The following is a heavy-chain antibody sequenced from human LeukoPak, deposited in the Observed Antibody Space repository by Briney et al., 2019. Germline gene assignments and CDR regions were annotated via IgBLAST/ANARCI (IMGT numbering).Heavy chain of an antibody. D-gene: IGHD3-22*01. CDR3: ARDPSITIIVVVPNGPGDY. CDR2: INPNSGGT. V-gene: IGHV1-2*02. Sequence: ASVKVSCKASGYTFSGYYIHWVRQAPGQGLEWMGWINPNSGGTNYAQKFQGRVTMTRDTSISTAYMELSRLRSDDTAVYYCARDPSITIIVVVPNGPGDYWGQGTLVTVSS. CDR1: GYTFSGYY. J-gene: IGHJ4*02.